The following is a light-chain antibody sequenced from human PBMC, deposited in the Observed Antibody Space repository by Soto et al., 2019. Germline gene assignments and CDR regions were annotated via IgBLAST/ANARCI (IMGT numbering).Light chain of an antibody. V-gene: IGKV3-15*01. CDR1: QSVRSN. CDR3: QQYSNWPRT. J-gene: IGKJ1*01. CDR2: GAS. Sequence: EIVMTQSPAILSVSPGEGATLSCRASQSVRSNLAWYQQKPGQAPRLLMYGASTRATGIPARFSGSGSGTEFTLTISSLQSEDFAVYYCQQYSNWPRTFGQGTKVEIK.